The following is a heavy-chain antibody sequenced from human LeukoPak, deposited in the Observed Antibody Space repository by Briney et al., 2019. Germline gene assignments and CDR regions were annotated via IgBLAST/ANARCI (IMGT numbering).Heavy chain of an antibody. CDR2: ISSSGSTI. V-gene: IGHV3-11*04. CDR1: GFTFSDYY. CDR3: AKEQWLAYGGFDY. J-gene: IGHJ4*02. Sequence: SPGGSLRLSCAASGFTFSDYYMSWIRQAPGKGLEWVSYISSSGSTIYYADSVKGRFTISRDNAKNSLYLQMNSLRAEDTAVYYCAKEQWLAYGGFDYWGQGTLVTVSS. D-gene: IGHD6-19*01.